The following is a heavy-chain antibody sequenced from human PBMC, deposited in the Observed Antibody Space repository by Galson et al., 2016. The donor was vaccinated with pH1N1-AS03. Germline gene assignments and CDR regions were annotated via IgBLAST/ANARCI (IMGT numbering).Heavy chain of an antibody. CDR1: GFTFSDYA. Sequence: SLRLSCAASGFTFSDYAMGWVRQAPGKGLEWLAEISGTGGSPFYADSVKGRVTISRDNSKNTVYLQMTSLRAEDTAVYSCATNALQVRVDYWGQGTLVTVSS. V-gene: IGHV3-23*01. CDR2: ISGTGGSP. D-gene: IGHD1-1*01. J-gene: IGHJ4*02. CDR3: ATNALQVRVDY.